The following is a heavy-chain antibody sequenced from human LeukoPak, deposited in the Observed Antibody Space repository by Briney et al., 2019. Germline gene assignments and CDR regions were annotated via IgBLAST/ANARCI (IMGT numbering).Heavy chain of an antibody. D-gene: IGHD6-13*01. Sequence: PSETLSLTCSVSGGSINNYYWSWIRQPPGKGLQWIGDIYYSGSTNYNPSLKNRVTISLDTSKNQFSLNLSSVTAADTAVYYCAKDKARGSQVGPRITAPGTFDYWGQGTLVTVSS. CDR1: GGSINNYY. J-gene: IGHJ4*02. V-gene: IGHV4-59*01. CDR3: AKDKARGSQVGPRITAPGTFDY. CDR2: IYYSGST.